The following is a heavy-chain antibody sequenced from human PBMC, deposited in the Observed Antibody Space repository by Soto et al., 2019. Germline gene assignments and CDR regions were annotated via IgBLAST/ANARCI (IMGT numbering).Heavy chain of an antibody. D-gene: IGHD3-9*01. CDR3: ARASKGYYDISTGYYLPYYYYGMDV. CDR2: INPNSGGT. V-gene: IGHV1-2*04. CDR1: GYTFTGYY. J-gene: IGHJ6*02. Sequence: ASVKVSCKASGYTFTGYYMHWVRQAPGQGLEWMGWINPNSGGTNYAQKFQGWVTMTRDTSISTAYMELSRLRSDDTAVYYCARASKGYYDISTGYYLPYYYYGMDVWGQGTTVTVYS.